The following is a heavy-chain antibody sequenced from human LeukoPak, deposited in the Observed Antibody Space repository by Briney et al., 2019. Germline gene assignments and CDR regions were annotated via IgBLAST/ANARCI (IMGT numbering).Heavy chain of an antibody. D-gene: IGHD3-9*01. J-gene: IGHJ6*02. Sequence: SETLSLTCTVCGGSVYNYYWSWIRQPPGKGLEWIGYIHYSGTTNYNPSLKSRVAISGDMSKNQFSLHLNSVTAADTAVYYCARDLPYYDILTGLYGMDVWGQGTTVTVSS. CDR1: GGSVYNYY. CDR2: IHYSGTT. CDR3: ARDLPYYDILTGLYGMDV. V-gene: IGHV4-59*02.